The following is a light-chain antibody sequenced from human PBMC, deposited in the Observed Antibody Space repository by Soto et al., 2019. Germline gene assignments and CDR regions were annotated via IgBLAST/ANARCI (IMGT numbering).Light chain of an antibody. J-gene: IGLJ2*01. CDR2: DVK. Sequence: QSVLTQPASVSGSPGQSIAISCTGSSSDVGAYDYVSWYQQHPGKAPKLMIYDVKYRPSGVSNRFSGSKSGNTASLTISGLEAEDEAAYYCSSYTSSSSVIFGGGTKVTVL. V-gene: IGLV2-14*01. CDR1: SSDVGAYDY. CDR3: SSYTSSSSVI.